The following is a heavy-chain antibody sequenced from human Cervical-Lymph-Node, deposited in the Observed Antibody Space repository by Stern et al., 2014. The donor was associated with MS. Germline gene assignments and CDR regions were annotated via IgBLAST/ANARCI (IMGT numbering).Heavy chain of an antibody. J-gene: IGHJ3*02. V-gene: IGHV3-30*01. CDR1: GFIFSNYA. CDR3: ASQI. CDR2: VSSDGANT. Sequence: QVQLVESGGGVVQPGRSLRLSCAASGFIFSNYAMHWVRQPPGEGLEWVAVVSSDGANTYFADSVKGRFTISRDNSKNTLYLQMNSLKIGDTAIYYCASQIWGQGTMVTVSS.